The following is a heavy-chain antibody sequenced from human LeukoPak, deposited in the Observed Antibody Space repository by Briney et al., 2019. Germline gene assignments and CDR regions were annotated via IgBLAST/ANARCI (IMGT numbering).Heavy chain of an antibody. CDR1: GYTLTELS. CDR2: FDPEDGET. V-gene: IGHV1-24*01. CDR3: ATAFQVAATYDY. Sequence: ASVKVSCKVSGYTLTELSMHWVRQAPGKGLEWMGGFDPEDGETIYAQKFQGRVTMTGETSTDTAYMELSSLRSEDTAVYYCATAFQVAATYDYWGQGTLVTVSS. D-gene: IGHD2-15*01. J-gene: IGHJ4*02.